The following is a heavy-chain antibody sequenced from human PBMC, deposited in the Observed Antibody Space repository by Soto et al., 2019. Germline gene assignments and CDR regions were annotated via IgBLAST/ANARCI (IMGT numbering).Heavy chain of an antibody. V-gene: IGHV3-15*07. J-gene: IGHJ6*02. CDR1: GFTFTNAW. Sequence: PGGSLRLSCSASGFTFTNAWINWARPAPGKGLEWIGRLKSTIDVGTTDFAAPVKGRFAISRADSQNMVYLQRTSLKIEDTAVYDCATGRTRPPIQAPDTILGGPKDQAGYYYYYGMDVWGQGNTVPVS. CDR2: LKSTIDVGTT. D-gene: IGHD3-3*01. CDR3: ATGRTRPPIQAPDTILGGPKDQAGYYYYYGMDV.